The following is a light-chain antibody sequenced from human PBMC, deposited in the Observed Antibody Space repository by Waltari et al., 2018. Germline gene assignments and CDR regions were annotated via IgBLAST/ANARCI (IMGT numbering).Light chain of an antibody. CDR2: WAS. J-gene: IGKJ1*01. Sequence: DIVMTQSPDSLAVSLGARATINCKSSQNVLYSSNNKNYLAWYQQKPGQPPKLLIYWASTRESGVPDRFSGSGSGTDFTLTISSLQAEDVAVYYCQQYYSTPQTFGQGTKVEIK. CDR1: QNVLYSSNNKNY. V-gene: IGKV4-1*01. CDR3: QQYYSTPQT.